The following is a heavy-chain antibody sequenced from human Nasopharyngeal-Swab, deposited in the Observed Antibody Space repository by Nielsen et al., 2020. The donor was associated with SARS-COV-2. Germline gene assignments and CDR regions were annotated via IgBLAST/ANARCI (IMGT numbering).Heavy chain of an antibody. CDR3: AKEGSRGNYFDY. CDR1: GFTFSSYA. V-gene: IGHV3-9*03. CDR2: ISWNSGSI. Sequence: SLKISSAASGFTFSSYAMSWVRQAPGKGLEWVSGISWNSGSIGYADSVKGRFTISKDNAKNSLYLQMNSLRAEDMALYYCAKEGSRGNYFDYWGQGTLVTVSS. D-gene: IGHD2-2*01. J-gene: IGHJ4*02.